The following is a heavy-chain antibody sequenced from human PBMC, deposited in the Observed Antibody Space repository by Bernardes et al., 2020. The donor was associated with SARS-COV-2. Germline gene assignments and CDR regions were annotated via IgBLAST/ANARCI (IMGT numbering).Heavy chain of an antibody. D-gene: IGHD4-17*01. CDR3: ARGLSTVTDWYFDM. CDR2: IGLSSSYI. CDR1: GFTFRTYS. V-gene: IGHV3-21*01. J-gene: IGHJ2*01. Sequence: GGSLRLSCAASGFTFRTYSMNWVRRAPGKGLEWVSSIGLSSSYIYYAESLKGRFTISRDNAKNSLYLQINSLRVEDTAVYYCARGLSTVTDWYFDMWGRGTLVTVSS.